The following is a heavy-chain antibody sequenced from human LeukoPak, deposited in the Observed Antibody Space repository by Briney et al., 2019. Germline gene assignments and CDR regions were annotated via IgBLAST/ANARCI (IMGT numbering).Heavy chain of an antibody. CDR3: ANGPPFLKYFEY. J-gene: IGHJ4*02. D-gene: IGHD3-3*01. V-gene: IGHV3-23*01. Sequence: PGGSLRLSCAASGFTFSTYVINWFRQAPGKGLEWVSTISVGAEYIFYADSVKGRFTISRDDSNNALYLQMHSLRAEDTALYYFANGPPFLKYFEYWGQGTLVTVSS. CDR1: GFTFSTYV. CDR2: ISVGAEYI.